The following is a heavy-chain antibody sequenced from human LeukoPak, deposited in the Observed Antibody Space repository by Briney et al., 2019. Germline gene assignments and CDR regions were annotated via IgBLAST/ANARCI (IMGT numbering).Heavy chain of an antibody. CDR3: AVLPPPGIAAAGTGY. CDR2: INHSGST. D-gene: IGHD6-13*01. Sequence: SETLSLTCAVYGGSFSGYDWSWIRQPPGKGLEWIGEINHSGSTNYNPSLKSRVTISVDTSKSQFSLKLSSVTAADTAVYYCAVLPPPGIAAAGTGYWGQGTLVTVSS. J-gene: IGHJ4*02. CDR1: GGSFSGYD. V-gene: IGHV4-34*01.